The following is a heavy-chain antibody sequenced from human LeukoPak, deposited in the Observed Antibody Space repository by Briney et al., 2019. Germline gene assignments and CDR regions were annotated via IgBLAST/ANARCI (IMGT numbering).Heavy chain of an antibody. D-gene: IGHD3-9*01. CDR1: GYTFSSYG. CDR2: ISAYNGKT. J-gene: IGHJ4*02. V-gene: IGHV1-18*04. Sequence: ASVKVSCKASGYTFSSYGISWVRQAPGQGLEWMGWISAYNGKTNYVQKLRGRVTMTTDTSTSTAYKEMRSLRSDDTAVYYCARVDILTGYYHFDYWGQGTLVTVSS. CDR3: ARVDILTGYYHFDY.